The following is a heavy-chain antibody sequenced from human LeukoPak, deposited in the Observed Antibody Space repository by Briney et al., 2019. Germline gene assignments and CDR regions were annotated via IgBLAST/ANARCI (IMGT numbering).Heavy chain of an antibody. CDR3: ARDLAGSGYYFDY. D-gene: IGHD6-19*01. J-gene: IGHJ4*02. CDR1: GFTFISYA. Sequence: GGSLRLSFAASGFTFISYAMHWVRQAPGKGLERVAVISYDGSNKYYADSVKGRFTISRDNSKNTLYLQMNSLRAEDTAVYYCARDLAGSGYYFDYWGQGTLVTVSS. V-gene: IGHV3-30*04. CDR2: ISYDGSNK.